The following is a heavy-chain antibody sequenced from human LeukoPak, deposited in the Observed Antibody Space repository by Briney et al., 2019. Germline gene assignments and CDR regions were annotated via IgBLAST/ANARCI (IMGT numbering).Heavy chain of an antibody. V-gene: IGHV4-59*08. CDR2: IYYSEST. Sequence: SETLSLTCTVSGGSISSYYWSWIRQPPGKGLEWIGYIYYSESTNYNPSLKSRVTISVDTSKNQFSLKLSSVTAADTAVYYCARHVRGSYKFFDYWGQGTLVTVSS. J-gene: IGHJ4*02. D-gene: IGHD1-26*01. CDR3: ARHVRGSYKFFDY. CDR1: GGSISSYY.